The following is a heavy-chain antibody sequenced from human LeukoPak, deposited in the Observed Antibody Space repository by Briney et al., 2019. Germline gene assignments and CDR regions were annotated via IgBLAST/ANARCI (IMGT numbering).Heavy chain of an antibody. V-gene: IGHV4-39*01. CDR2: ISYSGRT. J-gene: IGHJ4*02. D-gene: IGHD3-22*01. CDR3: ARLRAYYYDSSGYYNFDF. CDR1: GGSISSSYY. Sequence: SETLSLTCIVSGGSISSSYYWGWIRQPPGKGLECIGRISYSGRTYYNPSLQSRVTISVDTSKNQFSLRLSSVTAADTAVYYCARLRAYYYDSSGYYNFDFWGQGTLVTVSS.